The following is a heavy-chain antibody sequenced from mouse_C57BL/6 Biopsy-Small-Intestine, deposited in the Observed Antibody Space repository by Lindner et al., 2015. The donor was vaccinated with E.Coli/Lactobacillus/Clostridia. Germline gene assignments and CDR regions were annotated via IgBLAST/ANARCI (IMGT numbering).Heavy chain of an antibody. CDR1: GFTFSDYG. V-gene: IGHV5-17*01. D-gene: IGHD1-1*01. CDR2: ISSGSSTI. Sequence: VQLQESGGGLVKPGGSLKLSCAASGFTFSDYGMHWVRQAPEKGLEWVAYISSGSSTIYYADTVKGRFTISRDNAKNTLFLQMTSLRSEDTAMYYCARPPYYGSSSLDYWGQGTTLTVSS. CDR3: ARPPYYGSSSLDY. J-gene: IGHJ2*01.